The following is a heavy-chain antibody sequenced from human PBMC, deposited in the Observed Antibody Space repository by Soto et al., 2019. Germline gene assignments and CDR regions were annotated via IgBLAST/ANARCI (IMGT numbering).Heavy chain of an antibody. Sequence: VQLLESGGGVVQRGGSLRLSCAASGFTLSNIGMQWVRQAPGKGLEWVAVISAGGNTKYYADSVKGRFTISRDNSKNTLFLQMNSLRTEDTAVYYCAKESGGERYAAYFDLWGQGTLVTVSA. CDR1: GFTLSNIG. J-gene: IGHJ4*02. CDR3: AKESGGERYAAYFDL. CDR2: ISAGGNTK. V-gene: IGHV3-30*18. D-gene: IGHD2-21*01.